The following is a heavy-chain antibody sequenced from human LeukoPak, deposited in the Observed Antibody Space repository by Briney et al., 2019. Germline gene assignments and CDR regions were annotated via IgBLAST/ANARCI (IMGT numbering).Heavy chain of an antibody. CDR3: ATILPVNYYMDV. Sequence: TSETLSLTCTVSAGSIISSYRSWIRQPPGKGLESIGYIYYNGHTNYNPSLKSRVTISVDTSKNQFTLKLSSVTAADTAVYYCATILPVNYYMDVWRKGTTVTVSS. CDR1: AGSIISSY. V-gene: IGHV4-59*01. D-gene: IGHD2-21*01. CDR2: IYYNGHT. J-gene: IGHJ6*03.